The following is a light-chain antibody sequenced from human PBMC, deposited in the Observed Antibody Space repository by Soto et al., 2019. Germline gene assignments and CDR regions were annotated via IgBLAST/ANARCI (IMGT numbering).Light chain of an antibody. CDR1: KSIRXW. CDR3: PQYHSYSWT. CDR2: DAF. J-gene: IGKJ1*01. Sequence: DIQMTRSPSSLSVSVRDRVTITXRDXKSIRXWLEWYPPTXGKAPKXXIFDAFRLESGVPSLFSGSGAGTEFTLTITSLKHDDFATAYCPQYHSYSWTFGQGTKVDI. V-gene: IGKV1-5*01.